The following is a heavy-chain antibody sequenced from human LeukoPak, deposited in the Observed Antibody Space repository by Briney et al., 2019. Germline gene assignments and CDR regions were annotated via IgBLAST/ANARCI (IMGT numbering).Heavy chain of an antibody. Sequence: GGTLRPSCATSEFTSRSHATNWVRQAPGKGLEWVSSISDTGDTSYADSVKGRFTISRDNSRNTLYLQMNSLRAEDTAVYYCAKTLFGFSYGKIDYWGQGTLVTVSS. CDR1: EFTSRSHA. CDR3: AKTLFGFSYGKIDY. J-gene: IGHJ4*02. CDR2: ISDTGDT. D-gene: IGHD5-18*01. V-gene: IGHV3-23*01.